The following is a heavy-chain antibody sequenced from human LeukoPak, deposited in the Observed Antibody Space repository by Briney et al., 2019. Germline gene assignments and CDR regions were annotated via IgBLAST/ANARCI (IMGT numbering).Heavy chain of an antibody. CDR1: GGTFSSYA. Sequence: SVTVSCKASGGTFSSYAISWVRQAPGQGLEWMGRIIPILGIANYAQKFQGRVTITADKSTSTAYMELSSLRSEDTAVYYCASSIAPLGYSSYDYNFDYWGQGTLVTVSS. D-gene: IGHD5-12*01. CDR2: IIPILGIA. J-gene: IGHJ4*02. V-gene: IGHV1-69*04. CDR3: ASSIAPLGYSSYDYNFDY.